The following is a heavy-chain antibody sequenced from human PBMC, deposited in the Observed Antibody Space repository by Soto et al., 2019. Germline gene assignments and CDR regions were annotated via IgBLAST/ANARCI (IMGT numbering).Heavy chain of an antibody. CDR2: LIPIFGTA. CDR3: AIYDVDTAMDYYYYYGMDV. V-gene: IGHV1-69*01. Sequence: QVQLVQSGAEVKKPGSSVKVSCKASGGTFSSYAISWVRQAPGQGLEWMGGLIPIFGTANYAQKFQGRVTITADESTSTAYMELSSLRSEDTAVYYCAIYDVDTAMDYYYYYGMDVWGQGTTVTVSS. CDR1: GGTFSSYA. D-gene: IGHD5-18*01. J-gene: IGHJ6*02.